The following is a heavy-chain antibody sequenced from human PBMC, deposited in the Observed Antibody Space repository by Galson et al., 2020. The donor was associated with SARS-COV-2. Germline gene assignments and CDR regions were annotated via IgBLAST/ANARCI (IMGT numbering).Heavy chain of an antibody. CDR2: IHTARDP. J-gene: IGHJ6*02. D-gene: IGHD3-10*01. Sequence: ESLKISRPAPGFAFSSYDKYWVRQTTETGPEWVSAIHTARDPYYPGSAKARFTISRENAKSSLYLQMNSLRAGYTAVYYCVRGARGIPDYYYGLDVWGQGTTVTVSS. CDR3: VRGARGIPDYYYGLDV. CDR1: GFAFSSYD. V-gene: IGHV3-13*05.